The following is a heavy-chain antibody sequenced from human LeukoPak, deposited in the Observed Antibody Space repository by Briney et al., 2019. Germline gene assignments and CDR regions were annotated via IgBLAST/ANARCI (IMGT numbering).Heavy chain of an antibody. CDR3: ARGVRWLQLSYFDY. V-gene: IGHV4-59*12. CDR2: IYYSGST. CDR1: GGSISSYY. J-gene: IGHJ4*02. D-gene: IGHD5-24*01. Sequence: TSETLSLTCTVSGGSISSYYWSWIRQPPGKGLEWIGYIYYSGSTNYDPSLKSRVTLSVDTSKNQFSLKLSSVTAADTAVYYCARGVRWLQLSYFDYWGQGTLVTVSS.